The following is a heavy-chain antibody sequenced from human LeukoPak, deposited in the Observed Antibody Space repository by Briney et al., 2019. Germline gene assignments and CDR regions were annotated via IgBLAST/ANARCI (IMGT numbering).Heavy chain of an antibody. V-gene: IGHV3-53*01. CDR2: IYSGGST. D-gene: IGHD3-22*01. CDR3: ARVYYDSSGFYHDYFDY. Sequence: PGGSLRLSCAASGFTVSSNYMSWVRQAPGKGLEWVSVIYSGGSTFYSDSVKGRFTISRDNSKNTLYLQMNSLRAGDTAVYYCARVYYDSSGFYHDYFDYWGQGTLVTVSS. J-gene: IGHJ4*02. CDR1: GFTVSSNY.